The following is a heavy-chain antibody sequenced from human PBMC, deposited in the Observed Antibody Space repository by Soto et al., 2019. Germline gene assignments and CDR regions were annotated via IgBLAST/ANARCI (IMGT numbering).Heavy chain of an antibody. CDR1: GGSISSGGYY. V-gene: IGHV4-31*03. D-gene: IGHD3-10*01. CDR3: ARDSQYYYCSGSGWGWFDP. CDR2: IYYSGST. J-gene: IGHJ5*02. Sequence: QVQLQESGPGLVKPSQTLSLTCTVSGGSISSGGYYWSWIRQHPGKGLEWIGYIYYSGSTYYNPSLKSRVTIAVDTSKNQFSLKLSSVTAADTAVYYCARDSQYYYCSGSGWGWFDPWGQGTLVTVSS.